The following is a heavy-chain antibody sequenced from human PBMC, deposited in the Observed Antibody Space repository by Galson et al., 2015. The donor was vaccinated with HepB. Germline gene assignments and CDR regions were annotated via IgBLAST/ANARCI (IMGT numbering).Heavy chain of an antibody. D-gene: IGHD3-16*01. CDR3: ARAYDHGHTWGFDI. J-gene: IGHJ3*02. Sequence: SVKVSCKASGYTFTNHGISWVRQAPGQGLEWMGWINTYNGNTNYAQKVQGRVTMTTETSTTTAYMDLSNLRYEDTAIYYCARAYDHGHTWGFDIWGQGTMITVSS. CDR1: GYTFTNHG. V-gene: IGHV1-18*04. CDR2: INTYNGNT.